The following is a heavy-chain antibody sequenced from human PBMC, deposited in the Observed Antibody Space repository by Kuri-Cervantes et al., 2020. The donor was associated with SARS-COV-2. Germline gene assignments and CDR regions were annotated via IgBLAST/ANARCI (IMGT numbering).Heavy chain of an antibody. J-gene: IGHJ4*02. V-gene: IGHV1-18*01. D-gene: IGHD4-17*01. CDR3: ARSWSMTKVTTVDY. CDR2: VSACNGFT. CDR1: GYTFTHYS. Sequence: ASVKVSCKSSGYTFTHYSFSWVRQAPGQGLEWMGWVSACNGFTNYAQKFQDRVTMTTDTSTSTAYMDLRSLRSDDTAVYYCARSWSMTKVTTVDYWGQGTLVTVSS.